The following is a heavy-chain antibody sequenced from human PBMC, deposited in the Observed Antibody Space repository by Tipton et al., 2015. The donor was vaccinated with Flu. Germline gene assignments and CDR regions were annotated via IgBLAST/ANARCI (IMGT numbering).Heavy chain of an antibody. CDR2: IYYSGST. Sequence: TLSLTCTVSSGSISSYYWSWIRQPPGKGLEWIGYIYYSGSTNYNPSLKSRVTISVDTSKNQFSLKLSSVTAADTAVYYCARGDCSSTSCLDYWGQGTLVTVSS. CDR1: SGSISSYY. CDR3: ARGDCSSTSCLDY. D-gene: IGHD2-2*01. J-gene: IGHJ4*02. V-gene: IGHV4-59*01.